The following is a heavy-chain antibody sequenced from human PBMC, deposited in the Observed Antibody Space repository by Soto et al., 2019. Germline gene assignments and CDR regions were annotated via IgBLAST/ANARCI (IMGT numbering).Heavy chain of an antibody. CDR2: ITSSSSYT. J-gene: IGHJ4*02. D-gene: IGHD2-2*01. V-gene: IGHV3-11*05. CDR1: GFTFGDYY. CDR3: ASGQDNRVVNFDY. Sequence: QVQLVESGGGLVKPGGSLRLSCAASGFTFGDYYMSWIRQAPGKGLEWISYITSSSSYTNYADSVKGRFTISRDNAKNSVYLQMNSLRAEDTAVYFCASGQDNRVVNFDYWGQGTLVTVSS.